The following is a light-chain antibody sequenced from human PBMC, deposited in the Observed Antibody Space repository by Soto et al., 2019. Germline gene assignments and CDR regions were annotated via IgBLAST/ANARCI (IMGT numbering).Light chain of an antibody. V-gene: IGKV3-11*01. J-gene: IGKJ5*01. CDR1: KRVSSS. CDR3: QQRSNWPRRVT. CDR2: DAS. Sequence: EIVLTQSPATLSLSPGERATLSSRASKRVSSSLAWYQQKPGQAPRLLIYDASNRATGIPARFSGSGSGTDFTLTISSLEPEDFAVYYCQQRSNWPRRVTFGQGTRLEIK.